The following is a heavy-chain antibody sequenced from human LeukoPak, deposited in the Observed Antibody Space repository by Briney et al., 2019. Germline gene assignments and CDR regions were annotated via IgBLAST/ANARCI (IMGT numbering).Heavy chain of an antibody. CDR2: ISSSSSHI. J-gene: IGHJ4*02. CDR3: ARDGSILTGYSDFDY. Sequence: PGGSLRLSCAPPGFTFSSYSMNSVRQAPGKGLEWVSSISSSSSHIYYADSVEGRFTISRDNAKNSLYLQMNSLRAEDTAVYYCARDGSILTGYSDFDYWGQGTLVTVSS. V-gene: IGHV3-21*01. D-gene: IGHD3-9*01. CDR1: GFTFSSYS.